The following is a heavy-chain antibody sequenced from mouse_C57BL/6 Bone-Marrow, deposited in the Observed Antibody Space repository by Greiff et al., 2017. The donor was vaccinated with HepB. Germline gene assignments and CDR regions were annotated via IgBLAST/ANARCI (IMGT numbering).Heavy chain of an antibody. V-gene: IGHV5-4*03. CDR2: ISDGGSYT. CDR3: ARGYYYGSSYCWYFDV. D-gene: IGHD1-1*01. Sequence: EVKLMESGGGLVKPGGSLKLSCAASGFTFSSYAMSWVRQTPEKRLEWVATISDGGSYTYYPDNVKGRFTISRDNAKNNLYLQMSHLKSEDTAMYYCARGYYYGSSYCWYFDVWGTGTTVTVSS. CDR1: GFTFSSYA. J-gene: IGHJ1*03.